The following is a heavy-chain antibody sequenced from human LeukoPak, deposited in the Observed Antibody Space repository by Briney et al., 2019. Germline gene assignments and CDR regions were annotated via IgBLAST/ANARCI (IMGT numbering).Heavy chain of an antibody. CDR2: IASDGGAK. D-gene: IGHD6-19*01. V-gene: IGHV3-30*03. J-gene: IGHJ4*02. CDR3: AREATWGQWYFDH. Sequence: GGSLRLSCVASGFSFSNHGMPWVRQAPGKGLEWVPVIASDGGAKFYADSVKGRFTLSRDNSKNMFFLQMNFLTVEDTAIYYCAREATWGQWYFDHWGQGTPVTVSS. CDR1: GFSFSNHG.